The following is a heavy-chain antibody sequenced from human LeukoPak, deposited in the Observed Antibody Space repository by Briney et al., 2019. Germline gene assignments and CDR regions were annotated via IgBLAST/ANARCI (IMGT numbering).Heavy chain of an antibody. D-gene: IGHD3-16*02. Sequence: PSETLSLTCTVSGGSISSSSYYWGWIRQPPGKGLEWIGSIYYSGSTYYNPSLKSRITISVDTSKNQFSLKLSSVTAADTAAYYCAEGASYPDFDYWGQGTLVTVSS. V-gene: IGHV4-39*01. CDR1: GGSISSSSYY. CDR3: AEGASYPDFDY. CDR2: IYYSGST. J-gene: IGHJ4*02.